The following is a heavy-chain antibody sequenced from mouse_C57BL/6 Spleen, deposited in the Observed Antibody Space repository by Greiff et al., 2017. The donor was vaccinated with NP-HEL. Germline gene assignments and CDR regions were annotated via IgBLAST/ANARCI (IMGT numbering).Heavy chain of an antibody. J-gene: IGHJ1*03. CDR1: GYTFTSYW. CDR2: IYPGSGST. V-gene: IGHV1-55*01. Sequence: VQLQQSGAELVKPGASVKMSCKASGYTFTSYWITWVKQRPGQGLEWIGDIYPGSGSTNYNEKFKSKATLTVDTSSSTAYMQLSSLTSEDSAVYYCARSYYSNYGYFDVWGTGTTVTVSS. D-gene: IGHD2-5*01. CDR3: ARSYYSNYGYFDV.